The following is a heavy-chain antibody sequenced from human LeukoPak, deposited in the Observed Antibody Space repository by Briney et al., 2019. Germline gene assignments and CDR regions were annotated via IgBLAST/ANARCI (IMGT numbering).Heavy chain of an antibody. CDR3: ARHRGSVFKGYMDV. CDR2: IYSDGVNK. J-gene: IGHJ6*03. CDR1: GFTLGNHG. V-gene: IGHV3-33*01. Sequence: LGGSLRLSCAASGFTLGNHGMHWVRQAPGKGLEWVAIIYSDGVNKYCADSMKGRFTISRDTSKNTLFLEMESLRTEDTAVYYCARHRGSVFKGYMDVWGKGTTVTVSS. D-gene: IGHD2-8*01.